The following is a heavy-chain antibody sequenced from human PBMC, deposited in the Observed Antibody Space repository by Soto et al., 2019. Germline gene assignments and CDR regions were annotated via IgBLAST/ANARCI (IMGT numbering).Heavy chain of an antibody. CDR2: IYYSGST. D-gene: IGHD6-13*01. V-gene: IGHV4-59*08. Sequence: QVQLQESGPGLVKPSETLSLTCTVSGGSISSYYWSWIRQPPGKGLEWIGYIYYSGSTNYNPSLKSRVTISVDTSKTQFSLKLSSVTAADTAVYYCAGRNFGIAAAALYSYYMDVWGKGTTVTVSS. CDR1: GGSISSYY. J-gene: IGHJ6*03. CDR3: AGRNFGIAAAALYSYYMDV.